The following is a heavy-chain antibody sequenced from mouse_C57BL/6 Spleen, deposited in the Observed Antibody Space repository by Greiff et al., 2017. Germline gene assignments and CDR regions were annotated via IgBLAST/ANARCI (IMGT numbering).Heavy chain of an antibody. CDR3: ARGPWFAY. CDR1: GYSITSGYY. J-gene: IGHJ3*01. Sequence: DVKLVESGPGLVKPSQSLSLTCSVTGYSITSGYYWNWIRQFPGNKLEWMGYISYDGSNNYNPSLKNRISITRDTSKNQCFLKLNSVTTEDTATYYGARGPWFAYWGQGTLVTVSA. V-gene: IGHV3-6*01. CDR2: ISYDGSN.